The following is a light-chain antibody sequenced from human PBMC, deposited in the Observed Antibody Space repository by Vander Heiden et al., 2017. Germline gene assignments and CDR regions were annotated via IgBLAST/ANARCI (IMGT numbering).Light chain of an antibody. CDR3: SSYTGSSTLV. CDR2: DVS. V-gene: IGLV2-14*01. CDR1: SSYVGGYNS. J-gene: IGLJ1*01. Sequence: QSALTQPASVSRSPGPSLTISCTGTSSYVGGYNSVSWYHQYPGKAPKLMIYDVSNRPSGVSNRFSGSKSGNTASLTISGLQAADEADYYCSSYTGSSTLVFGTGTKVTV.